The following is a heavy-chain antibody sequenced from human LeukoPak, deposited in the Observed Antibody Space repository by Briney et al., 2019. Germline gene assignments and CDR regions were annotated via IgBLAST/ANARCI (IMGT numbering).Heavy chain of an antibody. D-gene: IGHD6-6*01. J-gene: IGHJ4*02. CDR3: ARDGKYSSSPPFDY. CDR1: GGTFSSYA. V-gene: IGHV1-18*01. CDR2: ISAYNGNT. Sequence: ASVKVSCKASGGTFSSYAISWVRQAPGQGLEWMGWISAYNGNTNYAQKLQGRVTLTTDTSTSTAYMELRSLRSDDTAVYYCARDGKYSSSPPFDYWGQGTLVTVSS.